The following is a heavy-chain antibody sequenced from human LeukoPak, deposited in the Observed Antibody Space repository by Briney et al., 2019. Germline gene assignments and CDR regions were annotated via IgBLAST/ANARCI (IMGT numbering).Heavy chain of an antibody. J-gene: IGHJ4*02. V-gene: IGHV4-34*01. D-gene: IGHD6-6*01. Sequence: MTSETLSLTCAVYGGSFSGYYWSWIRQPPGKGLEWIGEINHSGSTNYNPSLKSRVTISVDTSKNQFSLKLSSVTAADTAVYYCARELIMAARMIDYWGQGTLVTVSS. CDR2: INHSGST. CDR1: GGSFSGYY. CDR3: ARELIMAARMIDY.